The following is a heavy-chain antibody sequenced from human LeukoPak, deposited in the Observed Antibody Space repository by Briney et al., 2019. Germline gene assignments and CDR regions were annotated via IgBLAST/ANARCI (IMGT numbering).Heavy chain of an antibody. Sequence: PGGSLRLSCAASGFTFSSYAMHWVRQAPGRGLEWVALISYDGSNKYYADSVKGRFTISRDNSKNTLSLQMNSLRAEDTAVYYCATNWNFDYWGQGTLVTVSS. J-gene: IGHJ4*02. CDR1: GFTFSSYA. CDR3: ATNWNFDY. V-gene: IGHV3-30-3*01. D-gene: IGHD1-1*01. CDR2: ISYDGSNK.